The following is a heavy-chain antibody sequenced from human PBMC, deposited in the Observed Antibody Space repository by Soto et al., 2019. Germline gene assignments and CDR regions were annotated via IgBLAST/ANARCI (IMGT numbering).Heavy chain of an antibody. CDR2: ISAYNGNR. CDR1: GYTFTNYG. CDR3: ARDNYGSGSYYKVLDY. D-gene: IGHD3-10*01. J-gene: IGHJ4*02. V-gene: IGHV1-18*01. Sequence: ASVKVSCKASGYTFTNYGISWVRQAPGQGLEWMGWISAYNGNRNYAQKLQGRVTMTTDTSTSTAYMELRSLRSDDTAVYYCARDNYGSGSYYKVLDYWGQGTLVTVSS.